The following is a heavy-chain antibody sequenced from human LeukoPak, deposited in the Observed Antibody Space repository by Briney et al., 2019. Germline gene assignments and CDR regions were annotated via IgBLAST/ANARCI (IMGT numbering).Heavy chain of an antibody. J-gene: IGHJ5*02. CDR2: ISAYNGNT. CDR1: GYTFTSYG. V-gene: IGHV1-18*01. Sequence: ASVKVSCKPSGYTFTSYGISWVRQAPGQGLEWMGWISAYNGNTNYAQKLQGRVTMTTDTSTSTAYMELRSLRSDDTAVYYCARGGESGYCSSTSCYGRWFDPWGQGTLVTVSS. D-gene: IGHD2-2*01. CDR3: ARGGESGYCSSTSCYGRWFDP.